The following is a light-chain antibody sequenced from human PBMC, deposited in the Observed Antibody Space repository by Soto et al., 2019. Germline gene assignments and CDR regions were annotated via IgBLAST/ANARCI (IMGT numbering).Light chain of an antibody. CDR2: DAF. J-gene: IGKJ4*01. CDR3: QQYDEWPLT. Sequence: EKVMTQSPATLSVSPGERATLSCRASQNVKTRLAWYQQKPGQAPRLLIYDAFTRATGIPARFSGSASGTELTLTISSLQSEDFAVYYCQQYDEWPLTFGGGTKVEIK. V-gene: IGKV3-15*01. CDR1: QNVKTR.